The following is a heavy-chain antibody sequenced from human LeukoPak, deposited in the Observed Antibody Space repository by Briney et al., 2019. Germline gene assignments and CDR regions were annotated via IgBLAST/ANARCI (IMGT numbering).Heavy chain of an antibody. V-gene: IGHV3-15*01. J-gene: IGHJ4*02. Sequence: GGSLRLSCAASGFTFINAWMSWVRQAPGKGLEWVGRIKSKTDGGTIEYAAPAKGRITISRDDSKDKVHLQMNSLKTEDTAVYYCTTTLSVTARGYWGQGTLVTVSS. CDR2: IKSKTDGGTI. D-gene: IGHD2-21*02. CDR3: TTTLSVTARGY. CDR1: GFTFINAW.